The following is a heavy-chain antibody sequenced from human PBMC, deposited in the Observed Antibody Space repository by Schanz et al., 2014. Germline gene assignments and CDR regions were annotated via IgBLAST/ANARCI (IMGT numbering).Heavy chain of an antibody. D-gene: IGHD1-1*01. J-gene: IGHJ4*02. Sequence: QAQLMESGGGVVQPGTSLILSCSVSGFGLNTYGIHWFRQPAGKGLEWVAVIWNNGVTKYYADSVRGRFTISRDRFQNTLYLRMSSLRAGDTAVYYCARGTDWNLHYWGQGALVTVSS. CDR2: IWNNGVTK. CDR3: ARGTDWNLHY. CDR1: GFGLNTYG. V-gene: IGHV3-33*01.